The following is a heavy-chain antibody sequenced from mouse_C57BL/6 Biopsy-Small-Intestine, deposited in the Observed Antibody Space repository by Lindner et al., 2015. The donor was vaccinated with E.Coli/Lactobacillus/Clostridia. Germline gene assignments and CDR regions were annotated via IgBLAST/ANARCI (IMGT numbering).Heavy chain of an antibody. J-gene: IGHJ1*03. CDR3: ARKDYGEGYFDV. V-gene: IGHV1-47*01. CDR1: GYTFTTYP. Sequence: VQLQESGPELVKPGASVKMSCKASGYTFTTYPIEWMKQNHGKSLEWIGNFHPYNDDTKYNEKFKGKATLTVEKSSSTVCLELSRLTSDDSAVYYCARKDYGEGYFDVWGTGTTVTVSS. D-gene: IGHD1-1*01. CDR2: FHPYNDDT.